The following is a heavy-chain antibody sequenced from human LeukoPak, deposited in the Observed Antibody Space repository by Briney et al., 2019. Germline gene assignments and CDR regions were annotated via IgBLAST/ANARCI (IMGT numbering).Heavy chain of an antibody. CDR1: GFTFSSYA. D-gene: IGHD3-22*01. CDR2: ISGSGGST. CDR3: AKPQPYYDSSGCFDY. Sequence: PGGSLRLSCAASGFTFSSYAMSWVRQAPGKGLEWVSAISGSGGSTYYADSVKGRFTIYRDNSKNTLYLQMNSLRAEDTAVYYCAKPQPYYDSSGCFDYWGQGTLVTVSS. J-gene: IGHJ4*02. V-gene: IGHV3-23*01.